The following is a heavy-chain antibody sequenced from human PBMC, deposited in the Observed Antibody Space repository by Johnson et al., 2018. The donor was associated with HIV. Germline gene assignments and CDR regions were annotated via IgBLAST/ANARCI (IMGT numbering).Heavy chain of an antibody. Sequence: EVHLVESGVGLVKPGGSPKLSCEASGFTFSNVWMHWVRQAPGKGLEWVGRIKSKSYGGTIDYAAPVKGRFTISRDDSKNTLYLQMNSLKTEDTAVYYCTTDLPYCTGGDCYNAFDLWGQGTMVTVSS. CDR2: IKSKSYGGTI. J-gene: IGHJ3*01. D-gene: IGHD2-8*02. CDR1: GFTFSNVW. CDR3: TTDLPYCTGGDCYNAFDL. V-gene: IGHV3-15*01.